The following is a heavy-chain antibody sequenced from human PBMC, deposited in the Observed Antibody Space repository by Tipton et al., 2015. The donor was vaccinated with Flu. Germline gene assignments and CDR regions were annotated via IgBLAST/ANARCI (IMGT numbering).Heavy chain of an antibody. J-gene: IGHJ4*02. V-gene: IGHV3-7*01. Sequence: GSLRLSCAASGFTFRNYWLSWVRQAPGKGLEWVANIRQDGSEKFYVGSVKGRFTISRDNAKNSLYLQMNSLRTEDTAVYYCLGAFHWGQGTLVTVSS. CDR2: IRQDGSEK. CDR1: GFTFRNYW. D-gene: IGHD2/OR15-2a*01. CDR3: LGAFH.